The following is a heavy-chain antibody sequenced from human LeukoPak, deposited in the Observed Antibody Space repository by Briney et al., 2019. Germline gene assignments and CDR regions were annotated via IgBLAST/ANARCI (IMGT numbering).Heavy chain of an antibody. CDR3: ARGGSGIAVAGTNY. CDR1: GFTFSSYA. V-gene: IGHV3-30*04. CDR2: ISYDGSNK. Sequence: GRSLRLSCAASGFTFSSYAMHWVRQAPGKGLEWVAVISYDGSNKYYADSVKGRFTISRDNSKNTLYLQMNSLRAEDTAVYYCARGGSGIAVAGTNYWGQGTLVAVSS. D-gene: IGHD6-19*01. J-gene: IGHJ4*02.